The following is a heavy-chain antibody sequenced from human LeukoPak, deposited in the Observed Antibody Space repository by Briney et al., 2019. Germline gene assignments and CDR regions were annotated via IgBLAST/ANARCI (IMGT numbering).Heavy chain of an antibody. V-gene: IGHV1-2*02. J-gene: IGHJ4*02. D-gene: IGHD3-22*01. CDR2: INPNSGGT. Sequence: ASVTVSCKASGYTFTGYYMHWMRQAPGQGHEWMGWINPNSGGTNYAQKFQGRVTMTRDTSISTAYMELSSLRSEDTAVYYCASYDYYVSSGYYPFGYWGQGTLVTVSS. CDR1: GYTFTGYY. CDR3: ASYDYYVSSGYYPFGY.